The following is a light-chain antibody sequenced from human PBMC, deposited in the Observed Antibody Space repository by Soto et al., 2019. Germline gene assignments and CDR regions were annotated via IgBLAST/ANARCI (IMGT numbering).Light chain of an antibody. Sequence: QSALTQPPSASGSPGQSVTISCTGTSSDIGDYNFVSWYQQHPGKAPKLMIYEVNKRPSGISDRFSGSKSGNTASLTISGLQDEDEASYYCCSYARNRLYVFGSGTKLTVL. V-gene: IGLV2-8*01. CDR3: CSYARNRLYV. CDR2: EVN. CDR1: SSDIGDYNF. J-gene: IGLJ1*01.